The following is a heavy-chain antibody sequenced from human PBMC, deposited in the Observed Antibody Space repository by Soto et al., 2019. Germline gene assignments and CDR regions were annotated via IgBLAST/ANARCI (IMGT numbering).Heavy chain of an antibody. V-gene: IGHV5-10-1*01. Sequence: GESLKISCNGSGYSFTSYWISWVRQMPGKGLEWMGRIDPSDSYTNYSPSFQGHVTISADKSISTAYLQWSSLKASDTAMYYCARHVIAAAVGVLDYGMDVWGQGTTVTVYS. CDR2: IDPSDSYT. CDR1: GYSFTSYW. J-gene: IGHJ6*02. CDR3: ARHVIAAAVGVLDYGMDV. D-gene: IGHD6-13*01.